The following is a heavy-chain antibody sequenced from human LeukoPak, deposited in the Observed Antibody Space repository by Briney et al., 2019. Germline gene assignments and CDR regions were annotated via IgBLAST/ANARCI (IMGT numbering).Heavy chain of an antibody. V-gene: IGHV1-69*06. D-gene: IGHD2-15*01. Sequence: ASVKVSCKASGGTFSSYAISWVRQAPGQGLEWMGGIIPIFGTANYAQKFQGRVTITADKSTSTAYMELSSLRSEDTAVYYCATFLVARRGFDYWGQGTLVTVPS. CDR2: IIPIFGTA. J-gene: IGHJ4*02. CDR3: ATFLVARRGFDY. CDR1: GGTFSSYA.